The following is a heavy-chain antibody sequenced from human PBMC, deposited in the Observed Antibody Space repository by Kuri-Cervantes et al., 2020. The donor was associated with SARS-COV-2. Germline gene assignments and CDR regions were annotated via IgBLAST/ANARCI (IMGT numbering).Heavy chain of an antibody. J-gene: IGHJ1*01. CDR2: VSYSGTT. CDR1: GDSVDSSTKY. D-gene: IGHD3-22*01. CDR3: ARGDPRTLSMISYFQH. V-gene: IGHV4-61*01. Sequence: SETLSLTCTVSGDSVDSSTKYWTWLRQPPGKELEWIGYVSYSGTTNYNPSLKSRVTMSLDTSNNQFSLKLSSVTAADTAVYYCARGDPRTLSMISYFQHWGQGTLVTVSS.